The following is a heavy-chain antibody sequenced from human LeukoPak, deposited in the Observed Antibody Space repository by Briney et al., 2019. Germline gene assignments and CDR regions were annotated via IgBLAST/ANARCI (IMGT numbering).Heavy chain of an antibody. Sequence: GGSLRLSCVASGFTFSIYAMTWVRQAPGKGLEWVSGISGGSESTYYADSVKGRFTISRDNSKNTLYMEMNNLRGADTAVYYCAKGWTAVGSWGQGTRVTVSS. V-gene: IGHV3-23*01. CDR2: ISGGSEST. CDR1: GFTFSIYA. CDR3: AKGWTAVGS. D-gene: IGHD1-26*01. J-gene: IGHJ5*02.